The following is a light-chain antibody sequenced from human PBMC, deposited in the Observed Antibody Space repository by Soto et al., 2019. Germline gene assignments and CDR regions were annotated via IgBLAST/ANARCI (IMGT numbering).Light chain of an antibody. V-gene: IGKV1-39*01. CDR3: QQYYSYPPT. J-gene: IGKJ4*01. CDR1: QSISSY. CDR2: AAS. Sequence: DIQMTQSPSSLSASVGDRVTITCRASQSISSYLNWYQQKPGKAPKLLIYAASSLQSGVPSRFSGSGSGTDFTLTISSLQPEDFATYYCQQYYSYPPTFGGGTKVDIK.